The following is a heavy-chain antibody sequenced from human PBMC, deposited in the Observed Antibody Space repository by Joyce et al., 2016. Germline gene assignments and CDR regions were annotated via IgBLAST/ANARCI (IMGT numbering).Heavy chain of an antibody. CDR2: GDSDGSGT. CDR1: GFTFPNYW. Sequence: EVQLVESGGGLLQPGGSLRLSCAASGFTFPNYWMHWVRQAPGKGLVWVARGDSDGSGTGYADSVKGRFTISRDNAKNMVYMQRNSLRIEDTAVYYCGSVFEYWGRGALVTVSS. CDR3: GSVFEY. J-gene: IGHJ4*02. V-gene: IGHV3-74*01.